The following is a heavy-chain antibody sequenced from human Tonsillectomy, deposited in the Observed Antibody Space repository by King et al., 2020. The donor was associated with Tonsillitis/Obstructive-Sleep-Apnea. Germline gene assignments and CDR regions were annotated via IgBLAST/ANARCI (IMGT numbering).Heavy chain of an antibody. J-gene: IGHJ4*02. Sequence: VQLQQSGPGLVNPWQTLSLTCSISWDSVSSNSAAFNWIWQSPSRGLECLGRTYYRSKWYNDYAVYVKSRITINPDTSKNQFSLQLNSVSPEDTDVYYCARDSSGCFDYWGQGTLVTVSS. D-gene: IGHD6-19*01. CDR3: ARDSSGCFDY. V-gene: IGHV6-1*01. CDR1: WDSVSSNSAA. CDR2: TYYRSKWYN.